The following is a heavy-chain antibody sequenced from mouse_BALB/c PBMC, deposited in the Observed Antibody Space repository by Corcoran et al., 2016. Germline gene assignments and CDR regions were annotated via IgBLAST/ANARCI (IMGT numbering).Heavy chain of an antibody. CDR3: ARGGDAGYAMDD. D-gene: IGHD2-13*01. CDR1: GYSITSGYY. V-gene: IGHV3-6*02. J-gene: IGHJ4*01. CDR2: ISYDGSN. Sequence: DVQLQESGPGLVKPSQSLSLTCSVTGYSITSGYYWNWIRQFPGNKLEWMGYISYDGSNNYNPSLKNRISITRDTSKNQFFLKLNSVTTEDTATYDCARGGDAGYAMDDWVQGTSVTVSS.